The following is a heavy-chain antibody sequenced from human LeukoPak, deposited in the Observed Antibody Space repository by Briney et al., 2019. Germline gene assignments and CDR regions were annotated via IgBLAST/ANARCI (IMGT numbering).Heavy chain of an antibody. CDR2: MYYSGST. CDR3: ARGVGYYYYYMDV. CDR1: GGSIISTTYY. Sequence: SETLSLTCTVSGGSIISTTYYWGWVRQPPGKGLEWIASMYYSGSTYYNPSLKSRVTISVDTSKNQVSLKLSSVTAADTAVYYCARGVGYYYYYMDVWGKGTTVTVSS. J-gene: IGHJ6*03. D-gene: IGHD1-26*01. V-gene: IGHV4-39*07.